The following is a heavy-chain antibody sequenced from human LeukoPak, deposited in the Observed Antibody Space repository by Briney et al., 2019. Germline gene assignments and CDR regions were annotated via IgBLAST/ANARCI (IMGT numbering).Heavy chain of an antibody. CDR3: ARGSGRITIFGVPY. Sequence: GGSLRLSCAASGFIFSNYDMNWVRQAPGKGLEWISYISSSNTTVYYADSVKGRFTISRDNAKNSLYLQMSGLRVEDTAVYYCARGSGRITIFGVPYWGQGTLVTVSS. J-gene: IGHJ4*02. CDR1: GFIFSNYD. D-gene: IGHD3-3*01. CDR2: ISSSNTTV. V-gene: IGHV3-48*01.